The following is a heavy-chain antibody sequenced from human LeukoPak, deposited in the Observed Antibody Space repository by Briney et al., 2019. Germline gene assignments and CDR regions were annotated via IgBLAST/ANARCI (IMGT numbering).Heavy chain of an antibody. D-gene: IGHD3-3*01. CDR3: AKDSARYDFWSGYPDY. Sequence: GRSLRLFCAASGFTFSSYGMHWVRQAPGKGLEWVAVISYDGSNKYYADSVKGRFTISRDNSKNTLYLQVNSLRAEDTAVYYCAKDSARYDFWSGYPDYWGQGTLVTVSS. CDR2: ISYDGSNK. J-gene: IGHJ4*02. V-gene: IGHV3-30*18. CDR1: GFTFSSYG.